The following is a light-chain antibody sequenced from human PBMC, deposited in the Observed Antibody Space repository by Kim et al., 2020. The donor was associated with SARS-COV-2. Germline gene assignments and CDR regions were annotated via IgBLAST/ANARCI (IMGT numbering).Light chain of an antibody. V-gene: IGLV1-47*01. CDR3: AAWDDSLSGRV. J-gene: IGLJ3*02. CDR2: RNN. Sequence: ELTQPPSASGIPGQRVTISCSGSSSNIGSKYVYWYKQLPGTAPKLLIYRNNQRPSGVPDRFSGSKSGTSASLAISGLRSEDEADYYCAAWDDSLSGRVFGGGTQLTVL. CDR1: SSNIGSKY.